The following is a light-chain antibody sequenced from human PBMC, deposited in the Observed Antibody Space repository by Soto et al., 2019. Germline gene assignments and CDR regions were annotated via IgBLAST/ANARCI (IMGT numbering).Light chain of an antibody. CDR3: QQCDNWLRT. Sequence: EIVMTQSPATLSVSPGERVTLSCRASQNVGSNLVWYQPKPGQAPRLLIYGASTRATGIPARFSGSVSGTEFTLTISSLQSEDFAIYYCQQCDNWLRTFGQGTKVEIK. J-gene: IGKJ1*01. V-gene: IGKV3-15*01. CDR1: QNVGSN. CDR2: GAS.